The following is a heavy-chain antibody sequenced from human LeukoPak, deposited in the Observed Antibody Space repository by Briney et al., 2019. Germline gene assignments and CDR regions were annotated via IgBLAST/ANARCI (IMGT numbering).Heavy chain of an antibody. CDR1: GFTVSSNY. J-gene: IGHJ6*02. V-gene: IGHV3-53*04. CDR3: ARDSRADYYYGMDV. Sequence: GGSLRLSCAASGFTVSSNYMSWVRQAPGKGLEWVSVIYSGGSTYYADSVKGRFTISRHNSKNTLYLQMNSLRAEDTAVYYCARDSRADYYYGMDVWGQGTTVTVSS. CDR2: IYSGGST. D-gene: IGHD6-6*01.